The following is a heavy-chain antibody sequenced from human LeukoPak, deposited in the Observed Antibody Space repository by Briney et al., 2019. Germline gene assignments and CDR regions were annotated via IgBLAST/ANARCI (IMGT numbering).Heavy chain of an antibody. CDR1: GYTLTELS. CDR3: ARERYGGATP. D-gene: IGHD1-26*01. V-gene: IGHV1-24*01. J-gene: IGHJ3*01. CDR2: FDPEDGET. Sequence: ASVKVSCKVSGYTLTELSMHWVRQAPGKGLEWMGGFDPEDGETIYAQKFQGRVTITRDTSASTAYMELSSLRSEDTAVYYCARERYGGATPWGQGTMVTVSS.